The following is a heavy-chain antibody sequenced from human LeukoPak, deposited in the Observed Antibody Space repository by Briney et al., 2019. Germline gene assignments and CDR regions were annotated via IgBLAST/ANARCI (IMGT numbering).Heavy chain of an antibody. Sequence: PGGSLRLSCAASGFTFSSYAMHWVRQAPGKGLEWVAVISYDGSNKYYADSVKGRFTISRDNSKNTLYLQMNSLRAEDTAVYYCARTQNSRITIFGVHIAFDYWGQGTLVTVSS. CDR3: ARTQNSRITIFGVHIAFDY. D-gene: IGHD3-3*01. V-gene: IGHV3-30-3*01. CDR2: ISYDGSNK. CDR1: GFTFSSYA. J-gene: IGHJ4*02.